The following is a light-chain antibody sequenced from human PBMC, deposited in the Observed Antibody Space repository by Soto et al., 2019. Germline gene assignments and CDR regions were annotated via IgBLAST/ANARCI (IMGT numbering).Light chain of an antibody. CDR3: QQYGSSPPMYT. Sequence: EIVLTQSPGTLSLSPGEGATLSCRTSQSVSSSYLAWYQQKPGQAPRLLIHGASSRATGIPDRFSGSGSGTDFTLTISRLEPEDFAVYYCQQYGSSPPMYTYGQGTKLEI. J-gene: IGKJ2*01. CDR2: GAS. CDR1: QSVSSSY. V-gene: IGKV3-20*01.